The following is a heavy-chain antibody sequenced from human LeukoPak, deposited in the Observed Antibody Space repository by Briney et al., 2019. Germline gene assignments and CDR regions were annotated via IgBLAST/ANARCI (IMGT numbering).Heavy chain of an antibody. D-gene: IGHD3-16*01. J-gene: IGHJ4*02. CDR2: IKQDGSVK. V-gene: IGHV3-7*01. CDR1: GLPLSLYW. CDR3: ASHPYHDNNAYLNH. Sequence: QPGGSLRLSCAASGLPLSLYWMNWVRQAPGKGLEWVANIKQDGSVKHYVDSVKGRFTISRDNAKNSLFLRMDSLTAEDTAMYFCASHPYHDNNAYLNHWGQGTLVTVSS.